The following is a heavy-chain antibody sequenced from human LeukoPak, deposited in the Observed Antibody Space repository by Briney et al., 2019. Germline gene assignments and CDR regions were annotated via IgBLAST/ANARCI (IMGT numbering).Heavy chain of an antibody. CDR1: GFTFSSYW. D-gene: IGHD5-18*01. CDR3: ARGLGGYSYGSHDY. Sequence: KAGGPLRLSCAASGFTFSSYWMHWVRQAPGKGLVWVSRIYSDGSSTSYADSVKGRFTISRDNAKNTLYLQMNSLRGEDTAVYYCARGLGGYSYGSHDYWGQGTLVTVSS. CDR2: IYSDGSST. V-gene: IGHV3-74*01. J-gene: IGHJ4*02.